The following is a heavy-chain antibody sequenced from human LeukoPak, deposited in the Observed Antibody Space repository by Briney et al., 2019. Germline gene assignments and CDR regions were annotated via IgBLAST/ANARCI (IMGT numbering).Heavy chain of an antibody. CDR2: IFYSGST. V-gene: IGHV4-39*07. D-gene: IGHD2-2*02. J-gene: IGHJ6*03. CDR1: GASVSGSNYY. Sequence: SETLSLTCAVSGASVSGSNYYWGWIRQPPGKGLEWIGNIFYSGSTYYSPSLKSRVTISLDTSRNQFSLKLNSVTAADTAVYYCARDRVPAAIDYYYYYMDVWGKGTTVTISS. CDR3: ARDRVPAAIDYYYYYMDV.